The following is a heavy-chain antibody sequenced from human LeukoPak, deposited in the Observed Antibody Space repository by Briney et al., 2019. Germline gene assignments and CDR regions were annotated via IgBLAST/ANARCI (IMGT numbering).Heavy chain of an antibody. J-gene: IGHJ4*02. D-gene: IGHD3-22*01. V-gene: IGHV1-69*02. CDR1: GGTFSSYT. Sequence: SVKVSCKASGGTFSSYTISWVRQAPGQGLEWMGRIIPILGIANYAQKFQGRVTITADKSTSTAYMELSSLRSEDTAVYYCARGGSYYYDSSGYYLGYWGQGTLVTVSS. CDR2: IIPILGIA. CDR3: ARGGSYYYDSSGYYLGY.